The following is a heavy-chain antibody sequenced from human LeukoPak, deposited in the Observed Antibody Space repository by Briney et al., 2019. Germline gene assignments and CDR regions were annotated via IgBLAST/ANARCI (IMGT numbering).Heavy chain of an antibody. CDR1: GGSISSYY. D-gene: IGHD4-17*01. J-gene: IGHJ3*02. CDR2: IYYSGST. CDR3: ARVDDYGDVDAFDI. V-gene: IGHV4-59*01. Sequence: PSETLSLTCTVSGGSISSYYWSWIRQPPGKGLEWIGYIYYSGSTNYNPSLKSRVTISVDTSKNQFSLKLSSVTAADTAVYYCARVDDYGDVDAFDIWGHGTMVTVSS.